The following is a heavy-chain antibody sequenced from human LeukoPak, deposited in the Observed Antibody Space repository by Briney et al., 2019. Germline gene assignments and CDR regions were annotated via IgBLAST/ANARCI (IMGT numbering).Heavy chain of an antibody. Sequence: PGGSLRLSCAASGFTVITNDMTWVRQAPGKGLEWVSVLYSDGNTKYADSVQGRFTISRDNSKNTLYLEMNSLSPDDTAVYYCAALTVATSFDYWGQGTLVTVSS. J-gene: IGHJ4*02. CDR2: LYSDGNT. V-gene: IGHV3-53*01. D-gene: IGHD5-12*01. CDR1: GFTVITND. CDR3: AALTVATSFDY.